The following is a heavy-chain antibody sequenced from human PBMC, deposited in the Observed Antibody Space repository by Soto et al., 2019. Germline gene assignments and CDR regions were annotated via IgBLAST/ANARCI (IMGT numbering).Heavy chain of an antibody. D-gene: IGHD3-16*01. Sequence: GGSLRLSCAASGFTFSNYWMTWVRQAPGKGLEWVANIKQDGSDKNYVDSVKGRFTISRDNAQNSLFLQMNSLRAEDTDVFYCVRVAGRMGGAFDIWGQGTMVTVSS. CDR1: GFTFSNYW. V-gene: IGHV3-7*05. CDR3: VRVAGRMGGAFDI. CDR2: IKQDGSDK. J-gene: IGHJ3*02.